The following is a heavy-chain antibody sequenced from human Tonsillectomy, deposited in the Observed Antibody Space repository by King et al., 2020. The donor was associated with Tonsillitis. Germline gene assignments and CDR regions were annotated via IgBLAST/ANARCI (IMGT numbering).Heavy chain of an antibody. CDR3: ARRRGSYYYFDY. V-gene: IGHV4-59*08. D-gene: IGHD1-26*01. J-gene: IGHJ4*02. Sequence: VQLQESGPGLVKPSETLSLTCTVSGGSISSYYWSWIRQPPGKGLEWIGYIYYSGSTNYNPSLKSRVTISVDTSKNQFSLQLSSVTAADTAVYYCARRRGSYYYFDYWGQGTLVTVSA. CDR2: IYYSGST. CDR1: GGSISSYY.